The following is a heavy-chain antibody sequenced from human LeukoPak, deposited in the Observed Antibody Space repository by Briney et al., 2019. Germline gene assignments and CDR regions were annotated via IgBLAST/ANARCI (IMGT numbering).Heavy chain of an antibody. J-gene: IGHJ4*02. Sequence: GGSLRLSCAASGFTFSSYGMHWVRQAPGKGLEWVAFIRYDGSNKYYADSVKGRFTISRDNSKNTLYLQMNSLRAEDTAVYYCARDRGGAYYYDSSGYEFDYWGQGTLVTVSS. V-gene: IGHV3-30*02. CDR2: IRYDGSNK. CDR1: GFTFSSYG. D-gene: IGHD3-22*01. CDR3: ARDRGGAYYYDSSGYEFDY.